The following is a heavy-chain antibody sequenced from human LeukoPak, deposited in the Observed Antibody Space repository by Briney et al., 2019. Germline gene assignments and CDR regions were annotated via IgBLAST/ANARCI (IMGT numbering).Heavy chain of an antibody. D-gene: IGHD1-1*01. CDR2: INPNSGAT. CDR1: GYTFTGYY. V-gene: IGHV1-2*02. J-gene: IGHJ3*02. Sequence: GASVKVSCKASGYTFTGYYMQWVRQAPGQGLEWMGWINPNSGATDHARKFQGRVTMTRDTSISTAYMELSRLTSDDTAVYYCARDSVERRPGFDIWGPGTMVTVSS. CDR3: ARDSVERRPGFDI.